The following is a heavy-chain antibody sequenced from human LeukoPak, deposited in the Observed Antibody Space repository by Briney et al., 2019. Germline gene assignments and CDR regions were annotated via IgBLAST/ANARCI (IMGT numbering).Heavy chain of an antibody. J-gene: IGHJ4*02. CDR1: GFTFSSYA. V-gene: IGHV3-23*01. Sequence: TGGSPRLSCAASGFTFSSYAMSWVRRAPGKGLEWVSAISESGTNTYYTDFVRGRFTISRDNSKNTLYLHMNSLRADDTAVYYCAKMMAGVAGIPNCWGQGTLVTVFS. CDR2: ISESGTNT. CDR3: AKMMAGVAGIPNC. D-gene: IGHD6-19*01.